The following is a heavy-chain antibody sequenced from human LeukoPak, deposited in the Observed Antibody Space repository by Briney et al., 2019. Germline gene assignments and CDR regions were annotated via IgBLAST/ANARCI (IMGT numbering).Heavy chain of an antibody. CDR3: ARGLVYGEYLVPFDI. V-gene: IGHV4-59*01. CDR1: GVSISSYF. Sequence: SETLSFTCTVSGVSISSYFWSWIRQPPGKGLEWIGYIYYSGSTNYNPSLKSRVTISVDTSKNQFSLKLSSVTAADTAVYYCARGLVYGEYLVPFDIWGEGRLVTVSS. J-gene: IGHJ3*02. D-gene: IGHD4-17*01. CDR2: IYYSGST.